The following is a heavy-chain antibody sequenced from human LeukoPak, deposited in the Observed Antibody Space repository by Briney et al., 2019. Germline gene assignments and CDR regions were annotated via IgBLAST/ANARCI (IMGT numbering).Heavy chain of an antibody. J-gene: IGHJ3*02. CDR2: ISSRSSYI. Sequence: GGSLRLSCAASGFTFSSYSMNWVRQAPGKGLEWVSSISSRSSYIYYADSVKGRFTISRDNAKNSLYLQMNSLRAEDTAVYYCARKMGTLGHAFDIWGQGTMVTVSS. D-gene: IGHD7-27*01. CDR3: ARKMGTLGHAFDI. CDR1: GFTFSSYS. V-gene: IGHV3-21*01.